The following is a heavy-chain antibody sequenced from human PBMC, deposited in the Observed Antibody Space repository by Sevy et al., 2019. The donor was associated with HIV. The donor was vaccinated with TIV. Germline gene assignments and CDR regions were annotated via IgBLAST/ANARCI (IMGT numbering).Heavy chain of an antibody. CDR1: GFTFSSYW. J-gene: IGHJ6*02. Sequence: GESLKISCAASGFTFSSYWMTWVRQAPGKGLEWVANINRDGGQKFYVGSVKGRFTISRDNAKNSLYLQMNSLRTEDTAVYACARGFPPSRGGGMDVRGQGTTVTVSS. V-gene: IGHV3-7*04. D-gene: IGHD3-3*01. CDR3: ARGFPPSRGGGMDV. CDR2: INRDGGQK.